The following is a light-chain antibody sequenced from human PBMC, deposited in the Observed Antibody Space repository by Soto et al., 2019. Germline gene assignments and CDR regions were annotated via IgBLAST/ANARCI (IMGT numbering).Light chain of an antibody. V-gene: IGKV1-5*01. J-gene: IGKJ5*01. CDR1: QSISSW. Sequence: DIQMTQSPSTLSASVGDRVTITCRTSQSISSWLAWYQQKPGKAPKLLIYDASSLESGVPSRFSGSGSGTEFTLTISSLQPDDFATYYRQQYNSFPTFGQGTRLEIK. CDR2: DAS. CDR3: QQYNSFPT.